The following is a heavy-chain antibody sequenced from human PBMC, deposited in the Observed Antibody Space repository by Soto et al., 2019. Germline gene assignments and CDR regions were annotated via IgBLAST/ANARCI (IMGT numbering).Heavy chain of an antibody. D-gene: IGHD6-13*01. CDR1: GGSISSYY. Sequence: SETLSLTCTVSGGSISSYYWSWIRQPPGKGLEWIGYIYYSGSTNYNPSLKSRVTISVDTSKNQFSLKLSSVTAADTAVYYCARGSGYSSSWYENWFDPWGQGTLVTVSS. CDR3: ARGSGYSSSWYENWFDP. V-gene: IGHV4-59*01. J-gene: IGHJ5*02. CDR2: IYYSGST.